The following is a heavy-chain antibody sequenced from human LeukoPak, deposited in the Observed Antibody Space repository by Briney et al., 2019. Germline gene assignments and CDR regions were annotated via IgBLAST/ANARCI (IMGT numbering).Heavy chain of an antibody. J-gene: IGHJ4*02. CDR3: ARGALGYSGYDQTFDY. Sequence: GRSLRLSCAASGFTFSTYSMCWVRQAPGKGLEWVTVISYDGSNKYYTDSVKGRFTISRDNSKNTVYLQMNSLRVEDTAVYYCARGALGYSGYDQTFDYWAQGTLVTVS. V-gene: IGHV3-30-3*01. CDR2: ISYDGSNK. CDR1: GFTFSTYS. D-gene: IGHD5-12*01.